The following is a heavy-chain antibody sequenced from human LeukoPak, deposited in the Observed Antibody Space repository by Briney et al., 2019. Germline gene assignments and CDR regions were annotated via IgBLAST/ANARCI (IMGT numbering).Heavy chain of an antibody. J-gene: IGHJ6*03. CDR2: INHSGST. D-gene: IGHD5-18*01. CDR1: GGSFSGYY. V-gene: IGHV4-34*01. Sequence: SETLSLTCAVYGGSFSGYYWSWIRQPPGKGLEWIGEINHSGSTNYNPSLKSRVTISVDTSKNQFSLKLSSVTAADTAVYYCARGHRGQLDYYYYYMDVWGKGTTVTVSS. CDR3: ARGHRGQLDYYYYYMDV.